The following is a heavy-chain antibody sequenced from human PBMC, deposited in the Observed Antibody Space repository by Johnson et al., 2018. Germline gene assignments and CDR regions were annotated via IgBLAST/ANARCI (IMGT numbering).Heavy chain of an antibody. CDR1: GFTFSSYW. CDR3: ARIRSDAFDI. J-gene: IGHJ3*02. Sequence: VQLGESGGGLVQPGGSLRLSCAASGFTFSSYWMSWVRQAPGKGLEWVANINLDGSEKFYVDSVKGRITIPRDNAKNSLYLQMNSLRAEDTAVYYCARIRSDAFDIWGQGTMVTVSS. CDR2: INLDGSEK. D-gene: IGHD3-3*01. V-gene: IGHV3-7*01.